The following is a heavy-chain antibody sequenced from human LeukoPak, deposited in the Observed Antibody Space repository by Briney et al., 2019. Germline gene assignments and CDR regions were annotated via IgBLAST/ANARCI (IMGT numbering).Heavy chain of an antibody. V-gene: IGHV3-7*01. CDR3: STSIRGYSDY. J-gene: IGHJ4*02. Sequence: PGGSLRLSCAASGFTFSSYWMSWVRQAPGKGLEWVANIKQDGSEKYYADSVKGRFTISRDNAKNSLYLQMNSLRAEDTAVYYCSTSIRGYSDYWGQGTLVTVSS. D-gene: IGHD2-2*01. CDR1: GFTFSSYW. CDR2: IKQDGSEK.